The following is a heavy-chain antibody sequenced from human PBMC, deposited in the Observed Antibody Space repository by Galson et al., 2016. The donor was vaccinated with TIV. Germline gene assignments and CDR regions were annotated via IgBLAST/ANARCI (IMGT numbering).Heavy chain of an antibody. CDR2: IDPRSVAT. V-gene: IGHV1-2*02. D-gene: IGHD4-17*01. J-gene: IGHJ4*02. CDR3: ARARYGDYFDY. Sequence: SVKVSCKASGDTFTGYYVHWVRQAPGQGLEWMGWIDPRSVATNYAQKFQGRVTMPRDTSISTAHMELTGLTPDDPAVYYCARARYGDYFDYWGQGTLVTVSS. CDR1: GDTFTGYY.